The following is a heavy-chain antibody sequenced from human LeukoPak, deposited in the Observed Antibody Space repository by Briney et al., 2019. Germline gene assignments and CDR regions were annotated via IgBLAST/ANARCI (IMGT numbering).Heavy chain of an antibody. Sequence: GGSLRLSCAASGFTFSSYSMNCVRQAPGKGLEWVSSISSSSSYIYYADSVKGRFTISRDNAKNSLYLQMNSLRAEDTAVYYCARVMVGATLFDYWGQGTLVTVSS. CDR3: ARVMVGATLFDY. J-gene: IGHJ4*02. D-gene: IGHD1-26*01. CDR1: GFTFSSYS. CDR2: ISSSSSYI. V-gene: IGHV3-21*01.